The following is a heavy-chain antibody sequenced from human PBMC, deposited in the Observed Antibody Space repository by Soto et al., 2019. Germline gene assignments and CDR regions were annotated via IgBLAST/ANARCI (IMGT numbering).Heavy chain of an antibody. CDR2: IYYSGST. CDR1: GGSISSYY. CDR3: ARDGGYYYDSSGYTAFDI. J-gene: IGHJ3*02. V-gene: IGHV4-59*01. Sequence: SETLSLTCTVSGGSISSYYWSWIRQPPGKGLEWIGYIYYSGSTNYNPSLKGRVTISVDTSKNQFSLKLSSVTAADTAVYYCARDGGYYYDSSGYTAFDIWGQGTMVTVSS. D-gene: IGHD3-22*01.